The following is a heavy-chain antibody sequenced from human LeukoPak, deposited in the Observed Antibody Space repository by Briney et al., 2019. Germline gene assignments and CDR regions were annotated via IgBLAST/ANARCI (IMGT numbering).Heavy chain of an antibody. CDR2: MNRDGSEK. D-gene: IGHD3-16*01. J-gene: IGHJ6*02. Sequence: GGSLRLSCAASGFTFSNYWMSWVRQAPGKGLEWVANMNRDGSEKNYVDSIKGRFTISRDNAANSLYLQMNSLRVEDTAVYYCARDGGIIRFGGQDVWGQGTTVIVS. V-gene: IGHV3-7*01. CDR1: GFTFSNYW. CDR3: ARDGGIIRFGGQDV.